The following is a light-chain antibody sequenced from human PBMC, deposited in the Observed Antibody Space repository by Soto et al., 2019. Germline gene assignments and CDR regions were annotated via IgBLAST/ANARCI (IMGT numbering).Light chain of an antibody. J-gene: IGLJ1*01. Sequence: QSALTQPPSVSGSPGQSVTISCTGTSSDVGSYNRVSWYQQPPGTAPKLMIYEVSNRPSRVPDRFSGSKSGNTASLTISGLQAEDEADYYCSSYTSSSTLNVFGTGTKLTVL. CDR2: EVS. CDR3: SSYTSSSTLNV. V-gene: IGLV2-18*02. CDR1: SSDVGSYNR.